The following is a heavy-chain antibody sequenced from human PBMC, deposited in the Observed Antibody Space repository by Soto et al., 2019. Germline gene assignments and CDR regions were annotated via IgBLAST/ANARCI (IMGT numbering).Heavy chain of an antibody. CDR1: GFTFSGYW. J-gene: IGHJ4*02. D-gene: IGHD2-2*01. CDR3: VRGGISTTYWRVFYN. Sequence: EVQLVESGGGLVQPGGSLRLTCAGSGFTFSGYWMHWVRQAPGKGPVWVSRLNPNGTFTTNADSVKGRFTISRDNAKNTVHLQVTSLRAQDTAVCYCVRGGISTTYWRVFYNWCQGTLVSASS. V-gene: IGHV3-74*01. CDR2: LNPNGTFT.